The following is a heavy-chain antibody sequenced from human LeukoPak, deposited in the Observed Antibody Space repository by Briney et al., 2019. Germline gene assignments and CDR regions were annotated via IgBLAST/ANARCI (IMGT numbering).Heavy chain of an antibody. D-gene: IGHD4-17*01. Sequence: TPSETLSLTCAVPGGSISSYYWSWIRQPPGKGLEWIGYIHYSGSAYYNPSLKSRVTISVDTSKNQFSLKVSSVTAADTAVYYCASTITVTTDYWGQGTLVTVS. CDR2: IHYSGSA. J-gene: IGHJ4*02. V-gene: IGHV4-59*08. CDR3: ASTITVTTDY. CDR1: GGSISSYY.